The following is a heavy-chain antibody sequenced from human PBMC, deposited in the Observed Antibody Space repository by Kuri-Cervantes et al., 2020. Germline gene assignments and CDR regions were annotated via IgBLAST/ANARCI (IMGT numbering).Heavy chain of an antibody. D-gene: IGHD2-15*01. CDR3: ARGLGYCSGGSCPGNFDY. CDR1: GFTFSSYS. J-gene: IGHJ4*02. CDR2: ISSSSSYI. V-gene: IGHV3-21*01. Sequence: GGSLRLSCAASGFTFSSYSMNWVRQAPGKGLEWVSSISSSSSYIYYADSVKGRFTISRDNAKNSLYLQMNSLRAEDTAVYYCARGLGYCSGGSCPGNFDYWGQGTLVTVSS.